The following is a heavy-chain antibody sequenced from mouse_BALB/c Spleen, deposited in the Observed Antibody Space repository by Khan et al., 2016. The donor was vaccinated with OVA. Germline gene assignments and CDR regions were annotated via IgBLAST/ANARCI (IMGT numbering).Heavy chain of an antibody. CDR1: GFSLTSYG. CDR2: IWAGGST. V-gene: IGHV2-9*02. Sequence: VQLQESGPGLVAPSQSLSITCTVSGFSLTSYGVHWVRQPPGKGLEWLGVIWAGGSTNYNSALMSRLSISRDKSKSQVFLKMNSLQTGDTATYYCARGDGYYEDAMDYWGQGTSVTASS. J-gene: IGHJ4*01. D-gene: IGHD2-3*01. CDR3: ARGDGYYEDAMDY.